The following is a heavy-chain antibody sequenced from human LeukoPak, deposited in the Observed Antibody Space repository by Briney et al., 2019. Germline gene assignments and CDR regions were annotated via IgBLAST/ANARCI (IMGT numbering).Heavy chain of an antibody. Sequence: GGSLRLSCAASGFTFSSYGMHWVRQAPGKGLEWVALIYYDGSNKYYADSVKGRFTISRDNSKNTLYLQMDSLRAEDTAVYYCANNFDYWGQGTLVTVSS. J-gene: IGHJ4*02. CDR2: IYYDGSNK. V-gene: IGHV3-33*06. CDR3: ANNFDY. CDR1: GFTFSSYG.